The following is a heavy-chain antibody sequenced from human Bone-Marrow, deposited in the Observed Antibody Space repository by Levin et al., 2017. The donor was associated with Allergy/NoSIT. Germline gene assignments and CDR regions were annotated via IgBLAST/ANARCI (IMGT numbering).Heavy chain of an antibody. CDR3: AREWGRDIVVVPAAYRSYYYYYGMDV. CDR2: ISSSSSYI. CDR1: GFTFSSYS. V-gene: IGHV3-21*01. Sequence: GESLKISCAASGFTFSSYSMNWVRQAPGKGLEWVSSISSSSSYIYYADSVKGRFTISRDNAKNSLYLQMNSLRAEDTAVYYCAREWGRDIVVVPAAYRSYYYYYGMDVWGQGTTVTVSS. J-gene: IGHJ6*02. D-gene: IGHD2-2*01.